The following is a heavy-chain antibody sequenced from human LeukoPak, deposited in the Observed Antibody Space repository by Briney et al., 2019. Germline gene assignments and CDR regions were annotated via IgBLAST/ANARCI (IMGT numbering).Heavy chain of an antibody. CDR2: ISYDGSNK. CDR3: ATGLPIPHSSGWSLIDY. CDR1: GFTFSSYA. V-gene: IGHV3-30-3*01. Sequence: GGSLRLSCAASGFTFSSYAMHWVRQAPGKGLEWVAVISYDGSNKYYADSVKGRFTISRDNSKNTLYLQMNSLRAEDTAVYYCATGLPIPHSSGWSLIDYWGQGTLVTVSS. D-gene: IGHD6-19*01. J-gene: IGHJ4*02.